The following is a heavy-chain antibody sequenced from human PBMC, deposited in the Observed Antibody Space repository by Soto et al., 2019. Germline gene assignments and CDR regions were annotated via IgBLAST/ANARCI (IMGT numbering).Heavy chain of an antibody. J-gene: IGHJ4*02. CDR3: ARGENNYYDSSGYYGY. Sequence: QVQLVQSGAEVKKPGSSVKVSCQASGGTFSSYAISWVRQAAGQGLEWMGGIIPIFGTANYAQKFQGRVTISADKPTSTAYMELSSLRSEDTAVYYCARGENNYYDSSGYYGYRGQGTLVTVSS. V-gene: IGHV1-69*06. D-gene: IGHD3-22*01. CDR2: IIPIFGTA. CDR1: GGTFSSYA.